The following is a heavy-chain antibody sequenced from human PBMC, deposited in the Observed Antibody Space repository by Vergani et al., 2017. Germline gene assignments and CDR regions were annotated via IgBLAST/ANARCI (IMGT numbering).Heavy chain of an antibody. J-gene: IGHJ4*02. CDR2: IYHSGRT. CDR3: TRQPQEGASGPPSVPT. CDR1: GYSIRNGYY. Sequence: QVQLQESGPGLVEPSETLSLTCAVSGYSIRNGYYWGWIRQPPGKGLEWIGRIYHSGRTHYNPSLKSRVTISVDTSKNDFSLKVTSVTAADTPVYYCTRQPQEGASGPPSVPTWGQGISVIVSS. V-gene: IGHV4-38-2*01. D-gene: IGHD5-12*01.